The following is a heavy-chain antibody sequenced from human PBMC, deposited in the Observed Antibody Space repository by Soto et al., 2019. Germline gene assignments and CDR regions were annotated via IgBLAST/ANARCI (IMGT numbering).Heavy chain of an antibody. J-gene: IGHJ5*02. CDR2: INHSGST. D-gene: IGHD6-13*01. CDR3: ATLGWYSSSWYSWFDP. CDR1: GGSFIGYY. V-gene: IGHV4-34*01. Sequence: PSETLSLTCAFYGGSFIGYYWSWIRQPPGKGLEWIGEINHSGSTNYNPSLKSRVTISVDTSKNQFSLKLSSVTAADTAVYYCATLGWYSSSWYSWFDPWGQGTLVTVSS.